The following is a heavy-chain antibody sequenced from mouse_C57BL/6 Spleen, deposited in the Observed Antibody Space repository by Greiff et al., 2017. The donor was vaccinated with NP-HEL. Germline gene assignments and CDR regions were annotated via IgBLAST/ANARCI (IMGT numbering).Heavy chain of an antibody. CDR1: GYAFSSSW. Sequence: VQLQQSGPELVKPGASVKISCKASGYAFSSSWMNWVKQRPGKGLEWIGRIYPGDGDTKYNGKFKGKATLTAYKSSSTAYMQLSSLTSEDSAVYFCARADYYGSSYYWYFDVWGTGTTVTVSS. D-gene: IGHD1-1*01. CDR3: ARADYYGSSYYWYFDV. J-gene: IGHJ1*03. CDR2: IYPGDGDT. V-gene: IGHV1-82*01.